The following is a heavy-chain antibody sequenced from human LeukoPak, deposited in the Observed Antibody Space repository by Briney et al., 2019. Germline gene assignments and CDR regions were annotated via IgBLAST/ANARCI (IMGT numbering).Heavy chain of an antibody. CDR2: ISYDGSNK. V-gene: IGHV3-30-3*01. D-gene: IGHD3-9*01. CDR3: ARDGGDYDILTGYYKN. J-gene: IGHJ4*02. CDR1: GFTFSSYA. Sequence: GGSLRLSCAASGFTFSSYAMHWVRQAPGKGLEWVAVISYDGSNKYYADSVKGRFTISRDNSKNTLYLQMNSLRAEDTAVYYCARDGGDYDILTGYYKNWGQGTLVTISS.